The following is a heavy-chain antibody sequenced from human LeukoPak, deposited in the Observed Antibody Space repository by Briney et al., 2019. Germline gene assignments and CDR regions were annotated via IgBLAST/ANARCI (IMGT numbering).Heavy chain of an antibody. V-gene: IGHV3-23*01. J-gene: IGHJ6*02. CDR1: GFTFSSYA. D-gene: IGHD3-10*01. Sequence: PGGSLRLSCAASGFTFSSYAMSWVRQAPGKELEWVSAISGSGGSTCYADSVKGRFTISRDNSKNTLYLQMNSLRAEDTAVYYCARVNGEDSYYYYGMDVWGQGTTVTVSS. CDR2: ISGSGGST. CDR3: ARVNGEDSYYYYGMDV.